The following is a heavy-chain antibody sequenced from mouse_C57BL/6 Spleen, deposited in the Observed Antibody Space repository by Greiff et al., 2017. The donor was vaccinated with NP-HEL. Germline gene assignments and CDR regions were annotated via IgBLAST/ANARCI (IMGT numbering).Heavy chain of an antibody. D-gene: IGHD2-1*01. CDR1: GFTFSSYT. Sequence: DVMLVESGGGLVKPGGSLKLSCAASGFTFSSYTMSWVRQTPEKRLEWVATISGGGGNTYYPDSVKGRFTISRDNAKNTLYLQMSSLRSEDTALYYCASNYGFAYWGQGTLVTVSA. CDR2: ISGGGGNT. J-gene: IGHJ3*01. V-gene: IGHV5-9*01. CDR3: ASNYGFAY.